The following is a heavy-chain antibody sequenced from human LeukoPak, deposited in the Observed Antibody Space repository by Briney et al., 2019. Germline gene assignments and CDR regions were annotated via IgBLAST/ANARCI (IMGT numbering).Heavy chain of an antibody. CDR1: GGSISSYY. Sequence: PSKTLSLTCTVSGGSISSYYWSWIRQPPGKGLEWIGYIYYSGSTNYNPSLKSRVTISVDTSKNQFSLKLSSVTAADTAVYYCARRNDYIDYWGQGTLVTVSS. J-gene: IGHJ4*02. CDR2: IYYSGST. CDR3: ARRNDYIDY. V-gene: IGHV4-59*01.